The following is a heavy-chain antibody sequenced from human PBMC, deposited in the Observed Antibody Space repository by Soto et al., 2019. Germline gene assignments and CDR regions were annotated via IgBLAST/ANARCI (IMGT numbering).Heavy chain of an antibody. CDR3: AIFGSAYHPGFSLY. D-gene: IGHD3-16*01. Sequence: GGSLRLSCASSGFTFGSHWMHWVRQAPGKGLVYVSRISSGGTTTNYAESVKGRFTISRDNARNTLYLQMNSLRVEDTAVYYFAIFGSAYHPGFSLYGARGPPAPASS. CDR2: ISSGGTTT. V-gene: IGHV3-74*01. CDR1: GFTFGSHW. J-gene: IGHJ4*02.